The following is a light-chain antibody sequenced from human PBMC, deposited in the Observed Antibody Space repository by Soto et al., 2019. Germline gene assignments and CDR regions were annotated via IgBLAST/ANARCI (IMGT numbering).Light chain of an antibody. J-gene: IGKJ4*01. V-gene: IGKV3-20*01. CDR2: GAS. CDR1: QSVTSNY. Sequence: EIVLTQSPGTLSLSPGERATLSCRASQSVTSNYLAWYQQKPGQAPGLLIYGASSRATGIPDRFSGSGSGTDFTLTISSLQPEDFATYFCQQGDSFPFTFGGGTKVEI. CDR3: QQGDSFPFT.